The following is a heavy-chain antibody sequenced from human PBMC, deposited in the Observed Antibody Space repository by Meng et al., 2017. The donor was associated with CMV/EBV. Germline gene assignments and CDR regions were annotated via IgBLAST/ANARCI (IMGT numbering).Heavy chain of an antibody. V-gene: IGHV4-39*01. CDR1: GGSISSSSYY. CDR2: INYSGRT. Sequence: SETLSLTCTVPGGSISSSSYYWGWIRQPPRKGLEWIGSINYSGRTYYNPSLKSRVTISVDTSKNQVSLKLSSVTAADTAVYYCARSYEFWSGYYFDYWGQGTLVTVSS. J-gene: IGHJ4*02. D-gene: IGHD3-3*01. CDR3: ARSYEFWSGYYFDY.